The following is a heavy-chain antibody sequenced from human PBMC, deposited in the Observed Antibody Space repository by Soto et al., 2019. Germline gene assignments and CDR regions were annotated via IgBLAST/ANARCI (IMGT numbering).Heavy chain of an antibody. CDR1: GGSFSDYY. J-gene: IGHJ6*02. Sequence: PSETLSLTCTIYGGSFSDYYWGWIRQPPGKGLEWIAEINHSGSTNYNPSFKSRVTISVDTSKNQFSLKLISVTAADTAVYYCARGLRASYGVRLSYYYGMDVWGQGTTVTVSS. D-gene: IGHD3-10*01. V-gene: IGHV4-34*01. CDR3: ARGLRASYGVRLSYYYGMDV. CDR2: INHSGST.